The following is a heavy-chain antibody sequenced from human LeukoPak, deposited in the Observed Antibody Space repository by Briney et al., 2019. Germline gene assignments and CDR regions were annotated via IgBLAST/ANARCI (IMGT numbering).Heavy chain of an antibody. V-gene: IGHV6-1*01. D-gene: IGHD1-26*01. Sequence: SQTLSLTCAISGDSVSTNSATWTWLRQSPSRGLEWLGRTYYRSKWSNDYAVSMKSRITINPDTSKSQFSLQLNSVTPEDTAVYYCARPVGASWFDSWGQGTLVTVSS. CDR2: TYYRSKWSN. CDR3: ARPVGASWFDS. CDR1: GDSVSTNSAT. J-gene: IGHJ5*01.